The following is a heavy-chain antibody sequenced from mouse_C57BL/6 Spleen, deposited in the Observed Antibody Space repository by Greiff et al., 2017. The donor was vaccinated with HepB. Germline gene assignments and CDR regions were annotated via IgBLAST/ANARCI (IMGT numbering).Heavy chain of an antibody. V-gene: IGHV1-52*01. CDR3: ARRGYGSSYAWFAY. Sequence: QVQLQQPGAELVRPGSSVKLSCKASGYTFTSYWMHWVKQRPIQGLEWIGNIDPSDSETHYNQKFKDKATLTVDKSSSTAYMQLSSLTSEDSAVYYCARRGYGSSYAWFAYWGQGTLVTVSA. CDR2: IDPSDSET. J-gene: IGHJ3*01. CDR1: GYTFTSYW. D-gene: IGHD1-1*01.